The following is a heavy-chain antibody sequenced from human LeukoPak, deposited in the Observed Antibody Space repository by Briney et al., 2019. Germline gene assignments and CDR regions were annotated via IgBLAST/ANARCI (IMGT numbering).Heavy chain of an antibody. CDR2: IRYDGINK. Sequence: GGSLXLSCAASGFTFSSYGMHWVRQAPGKGLEWVAFIRYDGINKYYADSVKGRFTISRDSFKNTLYLQMNSLRPEDTAVYYXAKEGDYYGSGSYRDGFDIWGQGTRATVSS. V-gene: IGHV3-30*02. D-gene: IGHD3-10*01. J-gene: IGHJ3*02. CDR3: AKEGDYYGSGSYRDGFDI. CDR1: GFTFSSYG.